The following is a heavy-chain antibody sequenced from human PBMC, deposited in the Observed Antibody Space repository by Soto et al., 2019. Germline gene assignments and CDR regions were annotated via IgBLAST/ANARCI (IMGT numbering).Heavy chain of an antibody. D-gene: IGHD3-22*01. J-gene: IGHJ4*02. CDR2: ISAYNGNT. CDR1: GYTFTSYG. CDR3: ARQDYYDSSGYRADLDY. V-gene: IGHV1-18*01. Sequence: QVQLVQSGAEVKKPGASVKVSCKASGYTFTSYGISWVRQAPGQGLEWMGWISAYNGNTNYAQKPQGRVTMTPDTSTSTAYMELRSLRSDDTAVYYCARQDYYDSSGYRADLDYWGQGTLVTVSS.